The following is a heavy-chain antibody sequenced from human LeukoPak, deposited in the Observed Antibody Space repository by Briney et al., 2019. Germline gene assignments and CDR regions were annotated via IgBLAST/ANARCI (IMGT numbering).Heavy chain of an antibody. CDR2: TYYSGST. D-gene: IGHD6-6*01. V-gene: IGHV4-30-4*01. CDR3: ARAPYSSSLFGWFDP. CDR1: GGSISSGDYY. J-gene: IGHJ5*02. Sequence: SQTLSLTCTVSGGSISSGDYYWSWIRQPPGKGLEWIGYTYYSGSTYYNPSLKSRVTISVDTSKNQFSLKLSSVTAADTAVYYCARAPYSSSLFGWFDPWGQGTLVTVSS.